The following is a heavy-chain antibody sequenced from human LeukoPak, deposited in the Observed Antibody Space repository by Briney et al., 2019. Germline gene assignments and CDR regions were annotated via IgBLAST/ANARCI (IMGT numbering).Heavy chain of an antibody. CDR2: ISAGGENS. Sequence: PGGSLRLSCASSGFTFTSYAMSWVRQAPGKGLEWVSGISAGGENSDYADSVKGRFTISRDNSKNTLYLQVNSLRAEDTAAYYCAKSEGSSSARRFDYWGQGTLVTVSS. D-gene: IGHD6-19*01. J-gene: IGHJ4*02. CDR3: AKSEGSSSARRFDY. V-gene: IGHV3-23*01. CDR1: GFTFTSYA.